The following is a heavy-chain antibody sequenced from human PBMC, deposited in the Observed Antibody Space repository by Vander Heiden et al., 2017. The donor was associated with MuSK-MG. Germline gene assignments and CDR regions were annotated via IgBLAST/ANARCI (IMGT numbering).Heavy chain of an antibody. CDR2: ISRSGNT. V-gene: IGHV4-38-2*02. J-gene: IGHJ4*02. CDR3: ARDGGLDDYGEFDPFDS. Sequence: QVQLQESGPGLVKPSETLSLTCTVSGYSISDGYYWGWIRQPPGKGLEWIGSISRSGNTYSNLSLKSRVTISVDTSKNQLSLKVNSVTAADTAVYYCARDGGLDDYGEFDPFDSWGQGILVTVSS. D-gene: IGHD4-17*01. CDR1: GYSISDGYY.